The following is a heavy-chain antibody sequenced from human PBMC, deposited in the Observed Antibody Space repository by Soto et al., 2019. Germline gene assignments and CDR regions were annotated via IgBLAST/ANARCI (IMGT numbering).Heavy chain of an antibody. D-gene: IGHD1-26*01. CDR3: ASGPPVKVGARDY. CDR1: GFTLSSYA. V-gene: IGHV3-23*01. CDR2: ISGSGGST. Sequence: AGSLMLSCAASGFTLSSYAMSCVRQAPGKGLEWVSAISGSGGSTYYAESVKGRFTISRDNSKNTLYLQMNSLRDEDTAVYYCASGPPVKVGARDYWGQGTLVTVSS. J-gene: IGHJ4*02.